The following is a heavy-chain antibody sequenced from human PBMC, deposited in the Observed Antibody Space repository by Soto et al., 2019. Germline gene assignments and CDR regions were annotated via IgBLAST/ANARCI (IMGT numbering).Heavy chain of an antibody. CDR1: GGTFSSYA. CDR2: IIPIFGTA. Sequence: QVQLVQSGAEVKKPGSSVKVSCKASGGTFSSYAISWVRQAPGQGLEWMGGIIPIFGTANYAQKFQGRVTITADKSTSTAYMELSSLRSEDTAVYYCARGRKRITRIVDAFDIWGQGTMVTVSS. CDR3: ARGRKRITRIVDAFDI. J-gene: IGHJ3*02. D-gene: IGHD3-22*01. V-gene: IGHV1-69*06.